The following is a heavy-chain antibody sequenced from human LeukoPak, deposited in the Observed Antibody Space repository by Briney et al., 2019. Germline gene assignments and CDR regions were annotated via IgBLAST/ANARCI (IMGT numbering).Heavy chain of an antibody. V-gene: IGHV4-34*01. Sequence: PSETLSLTCAVYGGSFSGYYWSWIRQLPGKGLEWIGEINHSGSTNYNPSLKSRVTISVDTSKNQFSLKLSSVTAADTAVYYCARGRGSCSSTSCWATTANWFDPWGQGTLVTVSS. CDR1: GGSFSGYY. D-gene: IGHD2-2*01. J-gene: IGHJ5*02. CDR3: ARGRGSCSSTSCWATTANWFDP. CDR2: INHSGST.